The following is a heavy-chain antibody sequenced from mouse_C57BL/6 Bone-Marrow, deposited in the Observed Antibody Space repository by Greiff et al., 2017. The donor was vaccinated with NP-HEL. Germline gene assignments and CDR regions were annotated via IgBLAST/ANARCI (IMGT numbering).Heavy chain of an antibody. J-gene: IGHJ4*01. D-gene: IGHD1-1*01. CDR2: IYPGGGYT. CDR1: GYTFTNYW. Sequence: VKLMESGAELVRPGTSVKMSCKASGYTFTNYWIGWAKQRPGHGLEWIGDIYPGGGYTNYNEKFKGKATLTADKSSSTAYMQFSSLTSEDSAIYYCARWDYYGSSYNAMDYWGQGTSVTVSS. V-gene: IGHV1-63*01. CDR3: ARWDYYGSSYNAMDY.